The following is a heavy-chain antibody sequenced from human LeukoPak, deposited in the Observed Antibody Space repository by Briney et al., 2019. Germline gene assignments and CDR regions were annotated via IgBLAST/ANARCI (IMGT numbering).Heavy chain of an antibody. CDR3: ARGRRFLEWLGKSVNHYFDY. J-gene: IGHJ4*02. CDR1: GGSVSSGSYY. D-gene: IGHD3-3*01. CDR2: IYYSGST. Sequence: PSETLSLTCTVSGGSVSSGSYYWSWIRQPPGKGLEWIGYIYYSGSTNYNPSLKSRVTISVDTSKNQFSLKLSSVTAADTAVYYCARGRRFLEWLGKSVNHYFDYWGQGNLVTVSS. V-gene: IGHV4-61*01.